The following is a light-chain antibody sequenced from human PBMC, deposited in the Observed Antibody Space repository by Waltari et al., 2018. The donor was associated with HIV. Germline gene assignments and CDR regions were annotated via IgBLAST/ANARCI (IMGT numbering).Light chain of an antibody. CDR1: KSNIGNHY. V-gene: IGLV1-47*01. CDR3: ASWDDNLGHWI. J-gene: IGLJ2*01. CDR2: RHA. Sequence: QPKMTQAPSASKTPGQRITMSCSGSKSNIGNHYIYWYQQIAGAAPRLVMARHAQRPAGVPDRFSGTKSGTSAYLAITGLRLDDEATYFCASWDDNLGHWIFGGGTKLTVL.